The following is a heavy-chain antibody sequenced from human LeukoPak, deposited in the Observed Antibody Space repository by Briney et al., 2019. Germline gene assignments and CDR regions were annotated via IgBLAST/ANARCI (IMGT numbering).Heavy chain of an antibody. CDR3: ARLRSVAGGTFYFDY. Sequence: SETLSLTCTVSGGSISSGGYYWSWIRRFPGKGLEWIYYISYSGTTYYNPSLKGRVTISVATSKNQFSLKLTSVTAADTAVYYCARLRSVAGGTFYFDYWGQGILVTVSS. D-gene: IGHD6-13*01. V-gene: IGHV4-31*03. J-gene: IGHJ4*02. CDR2: ISYSGTT. CDR1: GGSISSGGYY.